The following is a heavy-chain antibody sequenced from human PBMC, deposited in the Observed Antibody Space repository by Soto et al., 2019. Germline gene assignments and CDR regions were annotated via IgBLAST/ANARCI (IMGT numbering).Heavy chain of an antibody. V-gene: IGHV3-23*01. CDR2: ISGSGGST. D-gene: IGHD1-26*01. CDR3: AKGPLGRADPFYYFDY. CDR1: GFTFSSYA. J-gene: IGHJ4*02. Sequence: GGSLRVSCAASGFTFSSYAMSWVRQAPGKGLEWVSAISGSGGSTYYADSVKGRFTISRDNSKNTLYLQMNSLRAEDTAVYYCAKGPLGRADPFYYFDYWGQGTLVIVSS.